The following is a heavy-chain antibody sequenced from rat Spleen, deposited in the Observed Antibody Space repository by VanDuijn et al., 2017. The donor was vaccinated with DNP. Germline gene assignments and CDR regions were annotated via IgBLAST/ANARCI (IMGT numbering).Heavy chain of an antibody. D-gene: IGHD3-8*01. J-gene: IGHJ4*01. Sequence: EVQLVESGGGLVQPGRSMKLSCAASGFTFSNYYMAWVRQSLRKGLEWVAVIIYDGSNTHYRDSVKGRFTISRDNAQSTLYLQMDSLRSEDTATYYCARHRTIMPYYYAMDAWGQGASVTVSS. CDR2: IIYDGSNT. CDR1: GFTFSNYY. V-gene: IGHV5S10*01. CDR3: ARHRTIMPYYYAMDA.